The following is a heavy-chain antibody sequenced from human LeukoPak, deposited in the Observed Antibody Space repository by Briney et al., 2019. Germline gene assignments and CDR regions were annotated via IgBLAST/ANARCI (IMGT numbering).Heavy chain of an antibody. CDR3: ARRDRVLWFGELLYFDYFDY. D-gene: IGHD3-10*01. CDR2: INHSGST. Sequence: SETLSLTCAVYGGSFSGYYWSWIRQPPGKGLEWIGEINHSGSTNYNPSLKSRVTISVDTSKNQFSLKLSSVTAADTAVYYCARRDRVLWFGELLYFDYFDYWGQGTLVTVSS. CDR1: GGSFSGYY. V-gene: IGHV4-34*01. J-gene: IGHJ4*02.